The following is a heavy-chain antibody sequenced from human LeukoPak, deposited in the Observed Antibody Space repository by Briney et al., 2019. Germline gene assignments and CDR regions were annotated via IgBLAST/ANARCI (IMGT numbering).Heavy chain of an antibody. CDR2: ISWNSGSI. J-gene: IGHJ3*02. CDR1: GFTFDDYA. V-gene: IGHV3-9*01. Sequence: GGSLRLSCAASGFTFDDYAMHWVWQAPGKGLEWVSGISWNSGSIGYADSVKGRFTISRDNAKNSLYLQMNSLRAEDTALYYCAKDSCSGGSCYAFDIWGQGTMVTVSS. D-gene: IGHD2-15*01. CDR3: AKDSCSGGSCYAFDI.